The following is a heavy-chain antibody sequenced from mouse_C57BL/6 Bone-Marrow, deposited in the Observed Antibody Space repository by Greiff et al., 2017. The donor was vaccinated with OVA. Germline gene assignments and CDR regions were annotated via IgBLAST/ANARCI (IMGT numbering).Heavy chain of an antibody. D-gene: IGHD1-1*01. CDR3: ASRDGSSYEGAY. Sequence: EVHLVESGGGLVKPGGSLKLSCAASGFTFSSYAMSWVRQTPEKRLEWVATISDGGSYTYYPDNVKGRFTISRDNAKNNLYLQMSQLKSEDTAKYDSASRDGSSYEGAYWGQGTLVTVSA. V-gene: IGHV5-4*01. CDR1: GFTFSSYA. CDR2: ISDGGSYT. J-gene: IGHJ3*01.